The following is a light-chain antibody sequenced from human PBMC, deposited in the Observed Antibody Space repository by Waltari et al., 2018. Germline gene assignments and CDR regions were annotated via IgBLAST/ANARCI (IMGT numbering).Light chain of an antibody. CDR3: VLYIGSGIWV. Sequence: QTVVTQEPSFSVSPGGTATLTCGLSSGSVYSSYYATWYQQTPGQAPRTLIYNTDTRSAGVPERFSGSILGQKAALTITGAQADDESDYYCVLYIGSGIWVFGGGTKLTVL. J-gene: IGLJ3*02. CDR2: NTD. V-gene: IGLV8-61*01. CDR1: SGSVYSSYY.